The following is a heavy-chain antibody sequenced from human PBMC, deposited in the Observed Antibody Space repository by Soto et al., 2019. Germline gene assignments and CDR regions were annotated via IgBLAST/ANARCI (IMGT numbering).Heavy chain of an antibody. J-gene: IGHJ4*02. Sequence: PSETLSLTCAVYGGSFSGYYWSWIRQPPGKGLEWIGEINHSGSTNYNPSLKSRVTISVDTSKNQFSLKLSSVTAADTAVYYCARGKYYDILTGYYLSPRYFDYWGQGTLVTVSS. D-gene: IGHD3-9*01. CDR3: ARGKYYDILTGYYLSPRYFDY. V-gene: IGHV4-34*01. CDR2: INHSGST. CDR1: GGSFSGYY.